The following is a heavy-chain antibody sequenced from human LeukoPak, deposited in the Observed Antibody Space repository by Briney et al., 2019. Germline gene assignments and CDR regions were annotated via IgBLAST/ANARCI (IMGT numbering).Heavy chain of an antibody. CDR1: GYTFTSYA. J-gene: IGHJ4*02. CDR3: ARVIPEMATDY. D-gene: IGHD1-14*01. Sequence: GASVKVSCKASGYTFTSYAINWVRQAPGQGLEWMGWININTGNPTYAQGFTRRFVFSLDTSVSTAYLQISSLKAEDTAVYYCARVIPEMATDYWGQGTLVTVSS. V-gene: IGHV7-4-1*02. CDR2: ININTGNP.